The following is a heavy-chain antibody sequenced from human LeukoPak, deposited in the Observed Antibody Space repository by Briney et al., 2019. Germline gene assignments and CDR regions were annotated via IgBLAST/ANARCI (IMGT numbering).Heavy chain of an antibody. Sequence: SETLSLTCTVSGGPISSSNYYWSWIRQPPGKGLEYIGYIYYTGSTHYNPSLKSRVTMSVDTSKNQFSLRLSSVTAADTAVYYCARHDPTYGGSYDYWGQGNLVTVSS. D-gene: IGHD1-26*01. J-gene: IGHJ4*02. CDR2: IYYTGST. V-gene: IGHV4-61*05. CDR1: GGPISSSNYY. CDR3: ARHDPTYGGSYDY.